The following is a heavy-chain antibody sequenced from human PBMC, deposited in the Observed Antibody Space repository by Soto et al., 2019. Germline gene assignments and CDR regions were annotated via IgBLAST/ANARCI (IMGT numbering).Heavy chain of an antibody. J-gene: IGHJ4*02. V-gene: IGHV3-66*01. Sequence: GWCLGLSCTASGFTVSSYWVHWVRQAPGKGLEWLSVFYSGGGTYYADSVKGRFTISRDTSKSTLYLQMNSLRVEDTAIYYCARDTDYRDYYFDYWGQGTLVTVSS. CDR3: ARDTDYRDYYFDY. CDR1: GFTVSSYW. D-gene: IGHD4-17*01. CDR2: FYSGGGT.